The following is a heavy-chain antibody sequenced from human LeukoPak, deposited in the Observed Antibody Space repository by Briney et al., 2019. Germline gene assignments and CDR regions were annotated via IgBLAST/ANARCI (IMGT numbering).Heavy chain of an antibody. D-gene: IGHD6-6*01. V-gene: IGHV3-21*01. CDR2: ISSSSSYI. CDR3: ARGDIAARLIGFDY. J-gene: IGHJ4*02. CDR1: GFTFSSKY. Sequence: GGSVKLSCAASGFTFSSKYMSWVRQAPGKGLEWVSSISSSSSYINYSDSLKGRFTISRDNAKNSLYMQMNSLRAEDTAVYYCARGDIAARLIGFDYWGQGTLVTVSS.